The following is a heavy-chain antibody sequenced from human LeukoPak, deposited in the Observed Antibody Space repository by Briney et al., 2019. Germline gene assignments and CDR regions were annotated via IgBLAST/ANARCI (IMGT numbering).Heavy chain of an antibody. CDR3: ARAGPSIVGANPFDY. D-gene: IGHD1-26*01. Sequence: GASVKVSCKASGYTFTGYYMHWVRQAPGQGLEWMGWINPNSGGTNYAQKFQGWVTMTRDTSISTAYMELSRLRSDDTAVYYCARAGPSIVGANPFDYWGQGTLVTVSS. CDR1: GYTFTGYY. V-gene: IGHV1-2*04. CDR2: INPNSGGT. J-gene: IGHJ4*02.